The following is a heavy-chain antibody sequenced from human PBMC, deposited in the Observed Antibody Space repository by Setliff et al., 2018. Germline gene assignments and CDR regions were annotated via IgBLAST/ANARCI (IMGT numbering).Heavy chain of an antibody. D-gene: IGHD6-19*01. J-gene: IGHJ4*02. Sequence: GGSLRLSCEASGFTFSNYAMGWVRQAPGKGLEWVSVIYSGGSRTYSTDSVKGRFTIFRDNSRNTLHLQMNSLRAEDTAVYYCAKDQRESTGWFKLFDYWGQGVLVTVSS. CDR2: IYSGGSRT. CDR3: AKDQRESTGWFKLFDY. V-gene: IGHV3-23*03. CDR1: GFTFSNYA.